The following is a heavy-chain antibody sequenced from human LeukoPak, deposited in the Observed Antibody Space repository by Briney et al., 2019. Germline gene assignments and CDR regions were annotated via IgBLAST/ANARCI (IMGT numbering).Heavy chain of an antibody. J-gene: IGHJ3*02. D-gene: IGHD2-2*02. V-gene: IGHV1-69*04. Sequence: RASVKVSCKASGGTFSSYAISWVRQAPGQGLEWMGRIIPILGIANYAQKFQGRVTITADKSTSTAYMELSSLRSEDTAVYYCARTRIVVVPAAILWKKDGAFDIWGQGTMVTVSS. CDR3: ARTRIVVVPAAILWKKDGAFDI. CDR1: GGTFSSYA. CDR2: IIPILGIA.